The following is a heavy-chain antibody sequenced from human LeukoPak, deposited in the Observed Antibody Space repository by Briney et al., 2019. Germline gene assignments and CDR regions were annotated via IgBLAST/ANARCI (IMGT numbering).Heavy chain of an antibody. V-gene: IGHV1-18*04. CDR2: ISAYNGNT. D-gene: IGHD2-2*01. CDR1: GYTFTSYG. CDR3: ARGGLYCSNTSCYGIEY. Sequence: GASVKVSCKAAGYTFTSYGISWVRQAPGQGLEWMGWISAYNGNTNYAQKLQGRVTMTTDTSTSTVYMELRSLRSDDTAVYYCARGGLYCSNTSCYGIEYWGQGTLVTVSS. J-gene: IGHJ4*02.